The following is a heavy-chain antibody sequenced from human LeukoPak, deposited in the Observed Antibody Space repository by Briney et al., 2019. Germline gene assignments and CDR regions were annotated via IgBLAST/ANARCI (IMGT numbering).Heavy chain of an antibody. CDR1: GYTFTSYG. J-gene: IGHJ4*02. D-gene: IGHD3-22*01. Sequence: ASVKVSCKASGYTFTSYGISWVRQAPGQGLEWMGWISAYNGNTNYAQKLQGRVTMTIDTSTSTAYMELRSLRSDDTAVYYCARGSSNYYDSSGYYYGEFFAYWGQGTLVTVSS. CDR2: ISAYNGNT. V-gene: IGHV1-18*01. CDR3: ARGSSNYYDSSGYYYGEFFAY.